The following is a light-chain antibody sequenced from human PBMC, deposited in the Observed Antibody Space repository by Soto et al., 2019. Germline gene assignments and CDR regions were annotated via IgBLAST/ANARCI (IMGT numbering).Light chain of an antibody. CDR1: NIGAAYD. CDR3: QSYDRNLRRWV. CDR2: GNS. J-gene: IGLJ3*02. V-gene: IGLV1-40*01. Sequence: QSALAQPPSVSGAPGQRVTISCSNIGAAYDVHWYQQLPGTAPKLLIFGNSRRPSGVPDRFSGAKSGTSASLAITGLQAEDEADYYCQSYDRNLRRWVFGGGTQLTVL.